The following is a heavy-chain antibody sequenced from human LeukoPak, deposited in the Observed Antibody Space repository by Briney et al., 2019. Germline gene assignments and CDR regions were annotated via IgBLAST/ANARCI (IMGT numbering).Heavy chain of an antibody. CDR3: ARQILRKALLVPAAIGG. V-gene: IGHV4-30-2*03. CDR1: GGSISSGGYY. CDR2: IYHSGST. Sequence: SETLSLTCTVSGGSISSGGYYWSWIRQPPGKGLEWIGYIYHSGSTYYNPSLKSRVTISVDTSKNQLSLKLSSVTAADTAVYYCARQILRKALLVPAAIGGWGQGTLVTVSS. D-gene: IGHD2-2*02. J-gene: IGHJ4*02.